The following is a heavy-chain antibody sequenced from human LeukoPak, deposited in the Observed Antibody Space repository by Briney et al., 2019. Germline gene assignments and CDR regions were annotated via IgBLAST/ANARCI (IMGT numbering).Heavy chain of an antibody. CDR2: ISGSGGST. Sequence: GGSLRLSCAASGFTFSSYAMSWVRQAPGKGLEWVSAISGSGGSTYYADSVKGRFTISRDNSKNTLYLQVNSLRAEDTAVYYCAKVSGIRDYDFWSGTIRGFDYWGQGTLVTVSS. V-gene: IGHV3-23*01. J-gene: IGHJ4*02. D-gene: IGHD3-3*01. CDR1: GFTFSSYA. CDR3: AKVSGIRDYDFWSGTIRGFDY.